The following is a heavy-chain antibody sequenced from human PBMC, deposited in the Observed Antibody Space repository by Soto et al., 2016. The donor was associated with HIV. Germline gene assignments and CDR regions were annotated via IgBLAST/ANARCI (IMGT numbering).Heavy chain of an antibody. Sequence: QVQLQESGPGLVKPSETLSLTCTVSGDSINSDNYYLNWIRQPAGKGLEWIGRIHTTGNTNYNPSLRGRITMSLDTSMSQFSLRLSSATAADTAIYYCATEPSNCSGGTCYSDFYYYMDVVGQGDYGHRLV. V-gene: IGHV4-61*02. D-gene: IGHD2-15*01. CDR3: ATEPSNCSGGTCYSDFYYYMDV. CDR1: GDSINSDNYY. CDR2: IHTTGNT. J-gene: IGHJ6*03.